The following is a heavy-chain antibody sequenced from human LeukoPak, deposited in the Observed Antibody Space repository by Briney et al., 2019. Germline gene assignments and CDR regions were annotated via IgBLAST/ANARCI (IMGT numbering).Heavy chain of an antibody. CDR3: AREAFDI. J-gene: IGHJ3*02. CDR1: GYTFTSYD. Sequence: ASVKVSCKASGYTFTSYDINWVRQATGQGLEWMGWLSPNSGNTGYAQKFQGRVTITRNTSINTAYMELSSLRSDDTAVYYCAREAFDIWGQGTMVTVSS. V-gene: IGHV1-8*03. CDR2: LSPNSGNT.